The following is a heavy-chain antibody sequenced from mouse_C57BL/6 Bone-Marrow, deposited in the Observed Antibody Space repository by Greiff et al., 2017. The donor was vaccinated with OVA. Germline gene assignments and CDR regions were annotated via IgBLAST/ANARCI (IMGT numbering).Heavy chain of an antibody. CDR3: ARSNYGSRKGYAMDY. Sequence: EVQVVESGGGLVKPGGFLKLSCAASGFTFSDYGMHWVRQAPEKGLEWVAYISSGSSTIYYADTVKGRFTISRDNAKNTLFLQMTSLRSEDTAMYYCARSNYGSRKGYAMDYWGQGTSVTVSS. CDR1: GFTFSDYG. D-gene: IGHD1-1*01. V-gene: IGHV5-17*01. J-gene: IGHJ4*01. CDR2: ISSGSSTI.